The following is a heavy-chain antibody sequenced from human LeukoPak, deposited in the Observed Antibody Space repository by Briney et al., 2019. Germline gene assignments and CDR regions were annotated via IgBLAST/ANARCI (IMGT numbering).Heavy chain of an antibody. J-gene: IGHJ4*02. D-gene: IGHD3-10*01. CDR3: AKGDYYYGSGSYLDY. V-gene: IGHV3-23*01. CDR1: GFTVSTNY. CDR2: ISGSGGST. Sequence: PGGSLRLSCAASGFTVSTNYMSWVRQAPGKGLEWVSAISGSGGSTYYADSVKGRFTISRDNSKNTLYLQMNSLRAEDTAVYYCAKGDYYYGSGSYLDYWGQGTLVTVSS.